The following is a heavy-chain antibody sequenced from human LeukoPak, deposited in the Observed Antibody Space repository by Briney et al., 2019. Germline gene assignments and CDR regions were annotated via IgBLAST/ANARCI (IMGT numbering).Heavy chain of an antibody. V-gene: IGHV3-23*01. D-gene: IGHD2-2*01. Sequence: PGGSLRLSCAASGFTFSTYAMGWVRQAPGKGLEWVSAIRGSGGSTYYADSVKGRFTVSRDNSRNTLYLQMNSLTAEDTGVYYCAKGPLVPSATYFFDYWGQGTLVVVSS. CDR1: GFTFSTYA. J-gene: IGHJ4*02. CDR3: AKGPLVPSATYFFDY. CDR2: IRGSGGST.